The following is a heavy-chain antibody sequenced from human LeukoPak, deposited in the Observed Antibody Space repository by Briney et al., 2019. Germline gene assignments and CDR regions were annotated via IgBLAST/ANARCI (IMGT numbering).Heavy chain of an antibody. J-gene: IGHJ4*02. Sequence: SQTLSLTCAISRDSVSSNSAAWNWIRHPPSRGLEWLGRTYYRSKWYNDYAVSVKSRITINPDTSKNQFSLQLNSVTPEDTAVYYCARAESGNSCAFDYWGQGTLVTVSS. D-gene: IGHD4-23*01. CDR3: ARAESGNSCAFDY. CDR2: TYYRSKWYN. CDR1: RDSVSSNSAA. V-gene: IGHV6-1*01.